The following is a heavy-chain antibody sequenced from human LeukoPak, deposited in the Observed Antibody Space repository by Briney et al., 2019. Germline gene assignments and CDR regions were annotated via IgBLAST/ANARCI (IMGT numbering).Heavy chain of an antibody. CDR3: ARMQKDGVYYFDY. CDR2: MNPNSGKT. CDR1: AYTFTSHD. D-gene: IGHD5-24*01. V-gene: IGHV1-8*01. J-gene: IGHJ4*02. Sequence: ASVNVSCTTSAYTFTSHDNNWVRQPTGQGLEWMGWMNPNSGKTGYEQKLQSSINMIRDNSISTAYMELSRLRSEDTAMYYCARMQKDGVYYFDYWGQGTLVTVSS.